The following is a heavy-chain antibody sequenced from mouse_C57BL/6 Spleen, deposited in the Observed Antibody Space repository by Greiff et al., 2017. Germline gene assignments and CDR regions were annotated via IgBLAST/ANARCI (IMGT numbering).Heavy chain of an antibody. D-gene: IGHD3-2*02. CDR2: IRSKSNNYAT. CDR1: GFSFNTYA. Sequence: GGGLVQPKGSLNLSCAASGFSFNTYAMNWVRQAPGKGLEWVARIRSKSNNYATYYADSVKDRFTISRDDSESMLYLQMNNLKTEDTAMYYCVRQGWGYWGQGTTLTVSS. V-gene: IGHV10-1*01. J-gene: IGHJ2*01. CDR3: VRQGWGY.